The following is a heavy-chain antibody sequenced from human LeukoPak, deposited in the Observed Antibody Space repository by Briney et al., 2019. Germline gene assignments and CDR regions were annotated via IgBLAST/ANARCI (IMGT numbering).Heavy chain of an antibody. CDR3: ARETLDIVVVPAAPPAARYYYYYGMDV. V-gene: IGHV4-4*07. J-gene: IGHJ6*02. D-gene: IGHD2-2*01. Sequence: PSETLSLTCTVSGGSISSYYWSWIRQPAGKGLEWIGRIYTSGSTNYNPSLKSRVTVSVDTSKNQFSLKLSSVTAADTAVYYCARETLDIVVVPAAPPAARYYYYYGMDVWGQGTTVTVSS. CDR2: IYTSGST. CDR1: GGSISSYY.